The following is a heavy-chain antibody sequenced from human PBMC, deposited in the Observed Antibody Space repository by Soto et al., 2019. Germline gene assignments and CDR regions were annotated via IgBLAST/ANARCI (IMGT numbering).Heavy chain of an antibody. V-gene: IGHV3-21*01. CDR3: ARGVGDIVYYYYGMDV. CDR2: ISSSSSYI. CDR1: GFTFSSYS. Sequence: GGSLRLSCAASGFTFSSYSMNWVRQAPGKGLEWVSSISSSSSYIYYADSVKGRFTISRDNAKNSLYLQMNSLRAEDTAVYYCARGVGDIVYYYYGMDVWGQGTTVTFS. D-gene: IGHD2-15*01. J-gene: IGHJ6*02.